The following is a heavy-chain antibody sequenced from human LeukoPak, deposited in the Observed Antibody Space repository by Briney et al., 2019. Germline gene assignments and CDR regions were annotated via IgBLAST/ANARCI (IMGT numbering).Heavy chain of an antibody. CDR1: GGSISSGDYY. D-gene: IGHD2-2*01. J-gene: IGHJ6*02. CDR3: ARHHAYMDV. V-gene: IGHV4-30-2*03. Sequence: SQTLSLTCSVSGGSISSGDYYWSWIRQPPGKGLEWIGSIYYSGSTYYNPSLKSRVTISVDTSKNQFSLKVSSVTAADTAVYYCARHHAYMDVWGQGTTVSVSS. CDR2: IYYSGST.